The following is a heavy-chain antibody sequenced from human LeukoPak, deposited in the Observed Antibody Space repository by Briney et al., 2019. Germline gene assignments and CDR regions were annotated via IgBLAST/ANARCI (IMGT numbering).Heavy chain of an antibody. CDR3: ARDQGAHTSRQHY. J-gene: IGHJ4*02. CDR1: GYTFTSYG. D-gene: IGHD3-16*01. CDR2: ISVYNGNI. V-gene: IGHV1-18*01. Sequence: GASVKVSCKASGYTFTSYGFSWVRQAPGQGLEWMGWISVYNGNIKYAQKLQGRVTLTTDTSTSTAYMELRSLRSDDTAVYYCARDQGAHTSRQHYWGQGTLVTVSS.